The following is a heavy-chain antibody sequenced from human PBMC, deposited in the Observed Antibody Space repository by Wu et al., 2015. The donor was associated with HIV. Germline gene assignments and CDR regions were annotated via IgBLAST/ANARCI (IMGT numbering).Heavy chain of an antibody. Sequence: QVQLVQSGAEVKKPGASVRVSCKTSGYTFTDYFMHWVRQAPGQGLEWMGWTNVNTGGTNYAPKFQGRVTMTRDTSISTAYMELSRLRFDDTAIYYCARALRPVADALELDYWGQGTLVTVSS. CDR2: TNVNTGGT. J-gene: IGHJ4*02. D-gene: IGHD6-19*01. CDR1: GYTFTDYF. CDR3: ARALRPVADALELDY. V-gene: IGHV1-2*02.